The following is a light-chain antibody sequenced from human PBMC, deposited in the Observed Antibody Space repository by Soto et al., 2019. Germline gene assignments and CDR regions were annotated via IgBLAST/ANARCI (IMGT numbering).Light chain of an antibody. V-gene: IGLV1-47*01. Sequence: QSVLTQSPSASGTPGQRVTISCSGSSANIGSNYVYWYQQFPGTAPRLLIYRADQRPSGVPDRFSGSKSGTSASLAISGLRSEDEAAYYCAAWDDTVNGLVFGGGTQPTVL. CDR1: SANIGSNY. CDR2: RAD. J-gene: IGLJ2*01. CDR3: AAWDDTVNGLV.